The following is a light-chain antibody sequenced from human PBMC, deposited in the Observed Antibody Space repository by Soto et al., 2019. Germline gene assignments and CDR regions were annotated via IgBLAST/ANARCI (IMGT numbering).Light chain of an antibody. CDR2: DTN. V-gene: IGLV1-51*01. Sequence: QSVLTQPPSVSAAPGQTVTISCSGSNSNIGINFVSWYQQFPGTALKLLIYDTNERPSGIPDRISGSKSGTSATLGITGLQPGDEADYYCATWDSSLTIVVFGGGTKLTVL. J-gene: IGLJ2*01. CDR1: NSNIGINF. CDR3: ATWDSSLTIVV.